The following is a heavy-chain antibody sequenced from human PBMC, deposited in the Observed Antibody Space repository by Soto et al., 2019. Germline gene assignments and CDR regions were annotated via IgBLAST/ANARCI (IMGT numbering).Heavy chain of an antibody. D-gene: IGHD3-22*01. CDR3: AKLDSTGYYRPSDY. CDR2: ISSSGSTI. J-gene: IGHJ4*02. Sequence: GGSLRLSCAASGFTFSSYEMNWVRQAPGKGLEWVSYISSSGSTIYYADSVKGRFTISRDNAKNSLYLQMNSLRAEDTAVYYCAKLDSTGYYRPSDYWGQGTLVTVSS. CDR1: GFTFSSYE. V-gene: IGHV3-48*03.